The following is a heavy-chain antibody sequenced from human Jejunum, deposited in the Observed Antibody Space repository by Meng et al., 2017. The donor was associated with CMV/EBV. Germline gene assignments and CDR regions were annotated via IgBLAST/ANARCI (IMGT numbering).Heavy chain of an antibody. Sequence: GVSFRSYSWHWIRPPPGKGLAWIGYKYSRATAHYNPSLKSRVTISVDTSKNLISLRLDSVTAADTAVYYCASTLYPKAWLNWFDPWGQGTLVTVSS. CDR3: ASTLYPKAWLNWFDP. J-gene: IGHJ5*02. CDR2: KYSRATA. D-gene: IGHD2-2*02. V-gene: IGHV4-59*01. CDR1: GVSFRSYS.